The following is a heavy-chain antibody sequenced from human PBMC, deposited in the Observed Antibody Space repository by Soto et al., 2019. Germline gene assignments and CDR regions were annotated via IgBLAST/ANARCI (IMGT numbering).Heavy chain of an antibody. V-gene: IGHV6-1*01. J-gene: IGHJ5*02. Sequence: QSQTLSLTCAISGDSVSSNSAAWNWIRQSPSRGLEWLGRTYYRSKWYNDYAVSVKSRITINPDTSKNQFSLQLNSVTPEDTAVYYCARGSSSWYPNWFDPWGQGTLVTVSS. D-gene: IGHD6-13*01. CDR3: ARGSSSWYPNWFDP. CDR2: TYYRSKWYN. CDR1: GDSVSSNSAA.